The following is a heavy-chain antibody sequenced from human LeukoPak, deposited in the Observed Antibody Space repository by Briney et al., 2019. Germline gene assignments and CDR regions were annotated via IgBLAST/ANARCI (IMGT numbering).Heavy chain of an antibody. J-gene: IGHJ4*02. D-gene: IGHD4-23*01. CDR2: INSDGSST. CDR3: ASLASVVDFDY. CDR1: GFTFSSYW. Sequence: QAGGSLRLSCAASGFTFSSYWMHWVRQAPGKGLVWVSRINSDGSSTSYADSVKGRFTISRDNAKNTLYLQMNSLRAEDKAVYYCASLASVVDFDYWGQGTLVTVSS. V-gene: IGHV3-74*01.